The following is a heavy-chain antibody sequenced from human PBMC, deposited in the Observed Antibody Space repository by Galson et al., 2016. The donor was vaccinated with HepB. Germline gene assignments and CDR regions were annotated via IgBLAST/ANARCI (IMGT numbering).Heavy chain of an antibody. CDR2: ITRTSNDI. V-gene: IGHV3-21*01. CDR3: AKDNGGNFDY. D-gene: IGHD3-16*01. J-gene: IGHJ4*02. CDR1: GFTFSSYS. Sequence: SLRLSCAASGFTFSSYSMNWVRRAPGKGLEWVSSITRTSNDIYYVDSVKGRFTISRDNAKNSLYLQMNSLRAEDTAVYYCAKDNGGNFDYWGQGTLVTVPS.